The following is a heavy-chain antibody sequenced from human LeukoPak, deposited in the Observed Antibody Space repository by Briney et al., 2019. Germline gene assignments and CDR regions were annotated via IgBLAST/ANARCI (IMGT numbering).Heavy chain of an antibody. V-gene: IGHV3-23*01. D-gene: IGHD3-10*01. Sequence: SGGSLRLSCAASGFTFSSYAMSWVRQAPGKGLEWVSAISGSGGSTYYADSVKGRFTISRDNSKNTLCLQMNSLRAEDTAVYYCAKDTAYYYGSGSFYFDYWGQGTLVTVSS. CDR2: ISGSGGST. CDR3: AKDTAYYYGSGSFYFDY. CDR1: GFTFSSYA. J-gene: IGHJ4*02.